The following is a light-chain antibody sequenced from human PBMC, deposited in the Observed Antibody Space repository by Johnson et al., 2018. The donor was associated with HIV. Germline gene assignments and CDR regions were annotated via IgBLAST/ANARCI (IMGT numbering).Light chain of an antibody. J-gene: IGLJ1*01. CDR2: ENN. CDR1: SSNIVNNY. Sequence: QSVLTQPPSVSAAPGQKVTISCSGGSSNIVNNYVSWYQQFPGTTPKLLIYENNKRPSGIPDRFSGSKSGTSATLGITGLQTGDEADYYCGTWDNSLSAFYVFGTGTKVTVL. V-gene: IGLV1-51*02. CDR3: GTWDNSLSAFYV.